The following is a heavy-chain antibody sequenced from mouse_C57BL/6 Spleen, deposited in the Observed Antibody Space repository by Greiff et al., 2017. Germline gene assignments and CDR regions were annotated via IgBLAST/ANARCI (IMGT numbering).Heavy chain of an antibody. J-gene: IGHJ3*01. CDR1: GYTFTSYW. D-gene: IGHD2-3*01. CDR3: ARNYDGYYMFAY. V-gene: IGHV1-69*01. Sequence: VQLQQPGAELVMPGASVKLSCKASGYTFTSYWMHWVKQRPGQGLEWIGEIDPSDSYTNYNQKFKGKSTLTVDKSSSTAYMQLSSLTSEDSAVYYCARNYDGYYMFAYWGQGTLVTVSA. CDR2: IDPSDSYT.